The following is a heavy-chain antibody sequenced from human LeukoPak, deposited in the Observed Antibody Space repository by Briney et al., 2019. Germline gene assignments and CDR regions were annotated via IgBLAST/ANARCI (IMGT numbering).Heavy chain of an antibody. V-gene: IGHV3-48*04. CDR1: GFTFSSYS. Sequence: PGGSLRLSCAASGFTFSSYSMNWVRQAPGKGLEWVSYSSSSSRTIYYADSVKGRFTISRDNAKNSLYLQMNSLRAEDTAVYYCAELGITMIGGVWGKGTTVTISS. CDR3: AELGITMIGGV. J-gene: IGHJ6*04. CDR2: SSSSSRTI. D-gene: IGHD3-10*02.